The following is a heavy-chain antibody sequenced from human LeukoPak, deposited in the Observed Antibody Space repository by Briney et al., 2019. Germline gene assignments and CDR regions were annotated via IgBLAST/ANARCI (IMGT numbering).Heavy chain of an antibody. J-gene: IGHJ5*02. D-gene: IGHD5-18*01. Sequence: SVKVSCKASGGTFSSYAISWVRQAPGQGLEWMGGIIPIFGTANYAQKFQGRVTITADKSTSTAYMELSSLRSEDTAVYYCARGYSYATGWFDPWGQGTLVTVSS. V-gene: IGHV1-69*06. CDR2: IIPIFGTA. CDR3: ARGYSYATGWFDP. CDR1: GGTFSSYA.